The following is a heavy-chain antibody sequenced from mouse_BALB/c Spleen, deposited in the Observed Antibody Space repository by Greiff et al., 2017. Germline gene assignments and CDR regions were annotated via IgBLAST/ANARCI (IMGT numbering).Heavy chain of an antibody. V-gene: IGHV1-14*01. CDR1: GYIFTSYW. Sequence: EVQLQQSGAELVRPGASVKLSCKTSGYIFTSYWIHWVKQRSGQGLEWIGYINPYNDGTKYNEKFKGKATLTSDKSSSTAYMELSSLTSEDSAVYYCARRAYYGNWGYFDVWGAGTTVTVSS. CDR3: ARRAYYGNWGYFDV. D-gene: IGHD2-10*01. J-gene: IGHJ1*01. CDR2: INPYNDGT.